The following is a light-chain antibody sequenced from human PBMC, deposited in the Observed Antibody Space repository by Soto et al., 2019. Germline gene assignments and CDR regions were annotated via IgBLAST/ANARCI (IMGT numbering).Light chain of an antibody. J-gene: IGKJ1*01. Sequence: GDRVTITCRASQSISNWLAWYQQKPGKAPKLLIYDASSLEGGVPSRFSGSGSGTEFTLTISSLQPDDFATYYCQQYISYSGTFGQGTKVKIK. CDR2: DAS. CDR1: QSISNW. CDR3: QQYISYSGT. V-gene: IGKV1-5*01.